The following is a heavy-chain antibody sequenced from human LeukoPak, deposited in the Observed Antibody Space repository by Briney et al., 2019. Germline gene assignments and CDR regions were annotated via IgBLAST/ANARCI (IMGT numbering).Heavy chain of an antibody. CDR1: GYTFTSYD. CDR3: ARGSGYSYGWDY. Sequence: ASVKVSCKAPGYTFTSYDINWVRQATGQGLEWMGWMNPNSGNTGYAQKFQGRVTMTRNTSISTAYMELSSLRSEDTAVYYCARGSGYSYGWDYWGQGTLVTVSS. V-gene: IGHV1-8*01. CDR2: MNPNSGNT. D-gene: IGHD5-18*01. J-gene: IGHJ4*02.